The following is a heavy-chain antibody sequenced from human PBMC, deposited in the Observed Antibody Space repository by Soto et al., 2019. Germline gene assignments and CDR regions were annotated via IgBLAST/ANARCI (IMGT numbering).Heavy chain of an antibody. J-gene: IGHJ6*02. CDR3: ASGGLADLYYYYGMDA. CDR2: IYHSGST. V-gene: IGHV4-30-2*01. Sequence: SETLSLTCAVSGGSISSGGYSWSWIRQPPGKGLEWIGYIYHSGSTYYNPSLKSRVTISVDRSKNQFSLKLSSVTAADTAVYYCASGGLADLYYYYGMDAWGQGTTVTVSS. CDR1: GGSISSGGYS.